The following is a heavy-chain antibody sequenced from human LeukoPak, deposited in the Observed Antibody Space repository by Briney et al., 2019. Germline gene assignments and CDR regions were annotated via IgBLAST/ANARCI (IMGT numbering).Heavy chain of an antibody. J-gene: IGHJ4*02. CDR3: ARGASPFDY. Sequence: GGSLRLSCAASGFTFSSYAMHWVRQAPGKGLEWVAVISYDGSNKYYADSVKGRFTISRDNSKNTLYLQMNSLRAEDTAVYYCARGASPFDYWGQGTLVTVSS. CDR1: GFTFSSYA. V-gene: IGHV3-30-3*01. CDR2: ISYDGSNK.